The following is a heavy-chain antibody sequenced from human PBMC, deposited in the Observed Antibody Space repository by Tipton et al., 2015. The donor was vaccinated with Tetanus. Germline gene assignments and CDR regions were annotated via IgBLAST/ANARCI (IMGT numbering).Heavy chain of an antibody. CDR3: ARAIRGRDVFDI. J-gene: IGHJ3*02. D-gene: IGHD3/OR15-3a*01. CDR2: ISGNGGNK. Sequence: SLRLSCAASGFTFHDYAIHWVRQVTGKGLEWVSAISGNGGNKVYADSVRGRFTISRDNANNSLYLQMDSLRPEDTSLYYCARAIRGRDVFDIWGQGTMVVVSS. V-gene: IGHV3-9*01. CDR1: GFTFHDYA.